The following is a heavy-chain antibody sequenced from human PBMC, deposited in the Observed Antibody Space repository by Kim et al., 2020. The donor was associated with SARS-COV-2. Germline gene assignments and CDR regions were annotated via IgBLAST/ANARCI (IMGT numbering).Heavy chain of an antibody. J-gene: IGHJ6*02. D-gene: IGHD5-12*01. CDR1: GYTLTELS. Sequence: ASVKVSCKVSGYTLTELSMHWVRQAPGKGLEWMGGFDPEDGETIYAQKFQGRVTMTEDTSTVTAYMELSSLRSEDTAVYYCATEGLRRAYYYYGMDVWGQGTTVTVSS. CDR2: FDPEDGET. V-gene: IGHV1-24*01. CDR3: ATEGLRRAYYYYGMDV.